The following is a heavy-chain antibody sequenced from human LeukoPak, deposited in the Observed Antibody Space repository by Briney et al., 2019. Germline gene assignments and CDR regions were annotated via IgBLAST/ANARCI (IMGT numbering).Heavy chain of an antibody. V-gene: IGHV4-59*01. CDR2: IYYTWTP. J-gene: IGHJ6*03. Sequence: PSETLSLTCNISDGSISSYYWSWIRQPPGKGLEWIWYIYYTWTPNYNPSLKGLVTVSIETSKTQFSLRLTSVTAADTAVYYCARARGYSYGSYMDVWGKGTTVTVSS. CDR1: DGSISSYY. CDR3: ARARGYSYGSYMDV. D-gene: IGHD5-18*01.